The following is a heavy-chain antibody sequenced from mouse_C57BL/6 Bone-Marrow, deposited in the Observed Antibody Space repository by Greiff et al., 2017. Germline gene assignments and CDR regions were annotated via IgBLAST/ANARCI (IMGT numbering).Heavy chain of an antibody. CDR3: ARWGYDPYFDY. CDR1: GYTFTSYW. V-gene: IGHV1-59*01. D-gene: IGHD2-2*01. Sequence: VQLQQPGAELVRPGTSVKLSCKASGYTFTSYWMHWVKQRPGQGLEWIGVIDPSDSYTNYSQKFKGKATVTVDTSSSTAYMQLSSLTSEDSAVYYCARWGYDPYFDYWGQGTTLTVSS. J-gene: IGHJ2*01. CDR2: IDPSDSYT.